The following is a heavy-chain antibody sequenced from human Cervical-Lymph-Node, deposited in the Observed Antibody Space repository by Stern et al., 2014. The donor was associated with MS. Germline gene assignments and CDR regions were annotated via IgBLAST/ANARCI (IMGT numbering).Heavy chain of an antibody. D-gene: IGHD2-21*02. CDR1: GYTLSEIS. Sequence: QVQLMQSGAEVKPPGASVKGSCKVSGYTLSEISMHWVRQAPGKGLEWMGGFDPEHGETRYAQKFQGRVTMAEDRSTDTAYMELSSLRSEDTAVYYCATHRGRVTYYYGMDVWGQGTTVTVSS. CDR2: FDPEHGET. CDR3: ATHRGRVTYYYGMDV. J-gene: IGHJ6*02. V-gene: IGHV1-24*01.